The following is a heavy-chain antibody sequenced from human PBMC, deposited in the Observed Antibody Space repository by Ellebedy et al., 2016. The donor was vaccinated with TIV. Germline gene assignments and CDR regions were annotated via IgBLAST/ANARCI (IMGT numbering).Heavy chain of an antibody. V-gene: IGHV3-66*01. J-gene: IGHJ2*01. CDR3: ARRRYPGYNWNYAGWYFDV. D-gene: IGHD1-7*01. Sequence: PGGFLRLSCAASRLTVSTNYITWVRQAPGKGLEWVSLVSPGGGTYYADSVQGRFTISRDNSKNTLYLQMNSLRAEDTAVYYCARRRYPGYNWNYAGWYFDVWGRGTLVTVSS. CDR2: VSPGGGT. CDR1: RLTVSTNY.